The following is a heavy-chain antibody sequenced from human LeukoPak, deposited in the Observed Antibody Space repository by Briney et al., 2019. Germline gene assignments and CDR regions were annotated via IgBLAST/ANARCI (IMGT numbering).Heavy chain of an antibody. J-gene: IGHJ6*02. V-gene: IGHV3-9*01. CDR1: GFTFDDYA. Sequence: SLSLSCAASGFTFDDYAMHWVRQAPGKGLEWGSGISWNSGSIGYADSVKGRFTISRDNAKNSLYLQMNSLRAEDTALYYCAKGQWLRTLGYYYGMDVWGQGTTVTVSS. CDR3: AKGQWLRTLGYYYGMDV. D-gene: IGHD5-12*01. CDR2: ISWNSGSI.